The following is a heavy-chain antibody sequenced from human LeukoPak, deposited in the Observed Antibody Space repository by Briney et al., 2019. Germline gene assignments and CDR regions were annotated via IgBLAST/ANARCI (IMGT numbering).Heavy chain of an antibody. CDR2: FHPQDAET. V-gene: IGHV1-24*01. CDR3: AAFARGFNRGIPVAGYFNF. Sequence: ASVKVSCKVSGKPLSELAVHWVRQSPTQGLEWVGGFHPQDAETVYTQKFQGRITMTEDKSTDTAYMEMSGLRSEDSAVYFCAAFARGFNRGIPVAGYFNFWGQGTLVTVSS. J-gene: IGHJ4*02. CDR1: GKPLSELA. D-gene: IGHD6-19*01.